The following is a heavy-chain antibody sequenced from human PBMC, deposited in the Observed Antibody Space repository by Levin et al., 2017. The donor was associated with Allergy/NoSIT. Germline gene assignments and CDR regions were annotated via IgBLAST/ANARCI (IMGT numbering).Heavy chain of an antibody. CDR1: RFTFSSYS. Sequence: GESLKISCAASRFTFSSYSMNWVRQAPGKGLEWVSYISGSSSTVYYADSVKGRFTISRDNAKNSLYLQMNSLRVEDTAVYYCASGLREITMVRGVIIGGYWGQGTLVTVSS. CDR3: ASGLREITMVRGVIIGGY. V-gene: IGHV3-48*01. CDR2: ISGSSSTV. J-gene: IGHJ4*02. D-gene: IGHD3-10*01.